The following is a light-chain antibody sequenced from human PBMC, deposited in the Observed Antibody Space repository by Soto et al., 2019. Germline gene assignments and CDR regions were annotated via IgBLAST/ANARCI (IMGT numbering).Light chain of an antibody. Sequence: EIMMTQSPGTLSSSPGERATLSCRASQSVSTSNLAWYQQRPGQAPRLLIYGASRRATGIPDRFSGSGSGTDFTLTISRLEPEDLAVYYCQQYDNSVWTFGQGTKVDI. CDR1: QSVSTSN. J-gene: IGKJ1*01. V-gene: IGKV3-20*01. CDR3: QQYDNSVWT. CDR2: GAS.